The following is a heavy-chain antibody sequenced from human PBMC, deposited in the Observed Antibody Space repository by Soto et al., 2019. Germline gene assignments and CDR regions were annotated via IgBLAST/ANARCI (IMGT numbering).Heavy chain of an antibody. CDR2: IWYDRSNK. CDR3: AREVCYAPVGHDGFDI. CDR1: GFTFSSYG. Sequence: GGSLRLSCAASGFTFSSYGMHWVRQAPGKGLEWVADIWYDRSNKYYADSVKGRFTISRDNSKNTLYLQMNSLRAEDTAVYCCAREVCYAPVGHDGFDIWGQGTLFTVS. D-gene: IGHD2-8*01. J-gene: IGHJ3*02. V-gene: IGHV3-33*08.